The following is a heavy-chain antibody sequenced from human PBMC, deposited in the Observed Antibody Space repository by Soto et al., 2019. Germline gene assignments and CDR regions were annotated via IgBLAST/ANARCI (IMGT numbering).Heavy chain of an antibody. Sequence: RLSCAASGFTFSSYEMNWVRQAPGKGLEWLSYISSVGDTVYNADSVKGRFTISRDNAKNSLFLQMNSLRAEDTAVYYCARCTSVLRGVISSYGMDVWGQGTTVTVSS. V-gene: IGHV3-48*03. D-gene: IGHD3-10*01. J-gene: IGHJ6*02. CDR2: ISSVGDTV. CDR3: ARCTSVLRGVISSYGMDV. CDR1: GFTFSSYE.